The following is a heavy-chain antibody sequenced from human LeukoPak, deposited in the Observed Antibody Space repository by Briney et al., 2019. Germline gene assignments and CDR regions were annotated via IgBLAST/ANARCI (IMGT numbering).Heavy chain of an antibody. CDR3: ARARFRDGMDV. J-gene: IGHJ6*02. Sequence: EASVKVSCKASGGTFSSYGISWVRQAPGQGLEWMGRIIPILNIADYAQKFQGRLTFTADTSTSTAYMELSSLRSEVTALYFCARARFRDGMDVWGQGTTVTVSS. D-gene: IGHD3-16*01. CDR2: IIPILNIA. CDR1: GGTFSSYG. V-gene: IGHV1-69*04.